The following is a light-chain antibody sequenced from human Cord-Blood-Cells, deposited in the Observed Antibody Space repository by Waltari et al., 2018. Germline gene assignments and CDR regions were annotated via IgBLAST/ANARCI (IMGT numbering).Light chain of an antibody. Sequence: EIVMTQSPATLSVPSGERATLSCRASQSVSSNLAWYQQKPGQAPRLLIYGASTRATGIPARCSGSGSGTEFTLTISSLQSEDFSVYYCQQYNNWPPFTFGPGTKVDIK. V-gene: IGKV3-15*01. CDR2: GAS. CDR3: QQYNNWPPFT. CDR1: QSVSSN. J-gene: IGKJ3*01.